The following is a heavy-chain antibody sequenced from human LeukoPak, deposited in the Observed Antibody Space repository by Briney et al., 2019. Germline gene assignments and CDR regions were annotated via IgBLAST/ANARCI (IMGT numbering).Heavy chain of an antibody. Sequence: GGSLRLSCAASGFSFSSYWMHWVRQAPGKGLVWVSRVNSDGKTTTYADTVKGRFTISRDNSKNTLYLQMNSLRAEDTAVYYCAKDLTTVTSQGDYWGQGTLVTVSS. D-gene: IGHD4-17*01. CDR3: AKDLTTVTSQGDY. CDR2: VNSDGKTT. V-gene: IGHV3-74*01. J-gene: IGHJ4*02. CDR1: GFSFSSYW.